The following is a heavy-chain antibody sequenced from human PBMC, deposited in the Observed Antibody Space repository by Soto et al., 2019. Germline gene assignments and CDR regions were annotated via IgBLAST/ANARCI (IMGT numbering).Heavy chain of an antibody. CDR2: ISSSSSTI. D-gene: IGHD3-16*02. Sequence: GGSLRLSCAASGFTFSSYSMNWVRQAPGKGLEWVSYISSSSSTIYYADSVKGRFTISRDNAKNSLYLQMNSLRDEDTAVYYCAREAGYDYVWGSYRYMGYWGQGTLVTVSS. J-gene: IGHJ4*02. CDR3: AREAGYDYVWGSYRYMGY. V-gene: IGHV3-48*02. CDR1: GFTFSSYS.